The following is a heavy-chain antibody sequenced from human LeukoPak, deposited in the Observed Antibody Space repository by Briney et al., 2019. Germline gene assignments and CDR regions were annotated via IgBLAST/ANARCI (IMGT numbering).Heavy chain of an antibody. CDR1: GFMFNTYV. J-gene: IGHJ4*02. V-gene: IGHV3-30*02. CDR2: IRYDGSNK. D-gene: IGHD6-13*01. CDR3: AKGSSWSFDY. Sequence: GGSLRLSCAASGFMFNTYVMQWVRQAPGKGLEWVAFIRYDGSNKYYADSVKGRFTISRDNSKNTLYLQMNSLRTEDTAVYYCAKGSSWSFDYWGQGTLVTVSS.